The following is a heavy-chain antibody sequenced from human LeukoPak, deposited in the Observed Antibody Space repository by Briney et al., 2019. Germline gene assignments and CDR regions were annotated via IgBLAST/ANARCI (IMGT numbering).Heavy chain of an antibody. CDR1: GFTFSSYA. D-gene: IGHD5-12*01. CDR2: ILANGANT. CDR3: ARGPSGYHNT. Sequence: HPGGSLRLSCVASGFTFSSYAMTWVRQAPGKGLEWVSGILANGANTYYADSVKGRFTISRDNSKNTLYLQMNSLRAEDTAVYYCARGPSGYHNTGGQGTLVTVSS. V-gene: IGHV3-23*01. J-gene: IGHJ4*02.